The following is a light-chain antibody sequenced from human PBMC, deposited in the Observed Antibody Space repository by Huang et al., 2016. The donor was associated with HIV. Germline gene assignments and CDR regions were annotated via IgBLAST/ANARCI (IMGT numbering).Light chain of an antibody. Sequence: DIQMTQSPSTLSASVGDRVTITGRASQNINTWLAWYQQKPWKAPNLLIYRASSLQICVPSRFTGSGSGTEFTLTITSLQPDDLGTYYCQQYNTYLYTFGQGTKLEI. V-gene: IGKV1-5*03. CDR3: QQYNTYLYT. J-gene: IGKJ2*01. CDR1: QNINTW. CDR2: RAS.